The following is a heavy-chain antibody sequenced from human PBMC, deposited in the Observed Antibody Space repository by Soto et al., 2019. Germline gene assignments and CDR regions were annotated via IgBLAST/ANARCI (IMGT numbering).Heavy chain of an antibody. D-gene: IGHD3-16*01. CDR1: GFTFGSYG. Sequence: GGSLRLSCAASGFTFGSYGMHWVRQAPGKNLEWVAAISTAGDTYYLGSVKGRFTISREDAKNSLSLQMNSLRVGDTAVYYCARGGDRFDGMDVWGQGTTVTVSS. CDR3: ARGGDRFDGMDV. J-gene: IGHJ6*02. CDR2: ISTAGDT. V-gene: IGHV3-13*01.